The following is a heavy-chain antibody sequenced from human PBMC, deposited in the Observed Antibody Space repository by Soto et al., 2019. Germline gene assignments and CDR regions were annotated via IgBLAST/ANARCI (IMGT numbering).Heavy chain of an antibody. CDR3: ARIPYSDTDPCP. J-gene: IGHJ5*02. Sequence: GGSLRLSCAASGFAFSTKWMHWVRQGPGKGLVWVSRINIDGTTTNYADSVKGRFTISRDNAKNMLYLQMDSLRAEDTAVYYCARIPYSDTDPCPWGQGTLVTVSS. CDR2: INIDGTTT. V-gene: IGHV3-74*01. D-gene: IGHD1-26*01. CDR1: GFAFSTKW.